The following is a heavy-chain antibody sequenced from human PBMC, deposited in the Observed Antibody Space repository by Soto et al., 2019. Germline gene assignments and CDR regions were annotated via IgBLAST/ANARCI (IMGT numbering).Heavy chain of an antibody. CDR3: AKVPNYYGSGSSDYMDV. V-gene: IGHV3-23*01. Sequence: EVQLLESGGGLVQPGGSLRLSCAASGFTFSSYAMSWVRQAPGKGLEWVSAISGSGGSTYYAHSVKGRFTISRDNSKNTLYLQMNSLRAEDTAVYYCAKVPNYYGSGSSDYMDVWGKGTTVTVSS. CDR1: GFTFSSYA. J-gene: IGHJ6*03. CDR2: ISGSGGST. D-gene: IGHD3-10*01.